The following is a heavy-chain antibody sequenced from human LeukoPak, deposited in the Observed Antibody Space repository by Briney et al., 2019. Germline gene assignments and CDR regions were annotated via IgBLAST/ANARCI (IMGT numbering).Heavy chain of an antibody. Sequence: GSLRLSCAASGFTFSDYYMSWIRQAPGKGLEWVAVISYDGSNKYYADSVKGRFTISRDNSKNTLYLQMNSLRAEDTAVYYCARDVQVVVPAAPYYYYYYYMDVWGKGTTVTVSS. D-gene: IGHD2-2*01. J-gene: IGHJ6*03. CDR2: ISYDGSNK. CDR1: GFTFSDYY. V-gene: IGHV3-30-3*01. CDR3: ARDVQVVVPAAPYYYYYYYMDV.